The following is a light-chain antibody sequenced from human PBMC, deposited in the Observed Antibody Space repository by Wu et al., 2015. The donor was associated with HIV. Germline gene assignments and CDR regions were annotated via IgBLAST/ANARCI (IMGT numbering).Light chain of an antibody. CDR1: QRISNY. J-gene: IGKJ1*01. Sequence: DIQMTQSPSSLSASVGDRVTITCRASQRISNYLNWYQQKPGKAPKLLIYAASSLQSGVPSRFSGSGSGTDFTLTISSLQPEDFATYYCRQSYSTPWTFGQGTKVEIK. CDR2: AAS. CDR3: RQSYSTPWT. V-gene: IGKV1-39*01.